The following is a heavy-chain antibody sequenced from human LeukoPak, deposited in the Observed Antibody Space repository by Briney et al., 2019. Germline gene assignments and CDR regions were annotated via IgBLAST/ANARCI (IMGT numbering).Heavy chain of an antibody. J-gene: IGHJ6*02. CDR1: GFTFSSYV. V-gene: IGHV3-30*18. CDR2: ISYDGSNK. Sequence: GRSLRLSCAASGFTFSSYVMHWVRQAPGKGLEWVAVISYDGSNKYYADSVKGRFTISRDNSKNTLYLQMNSLRAEDTAVYYCAKDLVVTVRYYYYGMDVWGQGTTVTVSS. CDR3: AKDLVVTVRYYYYGMDV. D-gene: IGHD4-17*01.